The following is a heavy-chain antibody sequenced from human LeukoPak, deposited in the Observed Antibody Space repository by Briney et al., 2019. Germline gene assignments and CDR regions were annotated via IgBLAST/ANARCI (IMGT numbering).Heavy chain of an antibody. V-gene: IGHV3-49*04. CDR2: IRSKAYGGTT. Sequence: PGGSLRLSCAASGFTFSSYAMSWVRQAPGKGLEWVGFIRSKAYGGTTEYAASVKGRFTISRDDSKSIAYLQMNSLKTEDTAVYYCTSSSPPFDYWGQGSLATVSS. D-gene: IGHD6-13*01. J-gene: IGHJ4*02. CDR1: GFTFSSYA. CDR3: TSSSPPFDY.